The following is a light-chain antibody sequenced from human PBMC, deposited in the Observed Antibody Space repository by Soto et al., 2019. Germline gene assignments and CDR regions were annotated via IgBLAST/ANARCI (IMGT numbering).Light chain of an antibody. CDR2: GTS. J-gene: IGKJ1*01. V-gene: IGKV3-15*01. CDR3: KQYNNWPPWT. Sequence: EIVMTQSPATLSVSPGERATLSCRASQSISRNLAWYQQKPGQDPRLLIYGTSTRDTGIPARFSGSGSGSEFTLTISSLQSEDFSVYYCKQYNNWPPWTFGQGTKVEIK. CDR1: QSISRN.